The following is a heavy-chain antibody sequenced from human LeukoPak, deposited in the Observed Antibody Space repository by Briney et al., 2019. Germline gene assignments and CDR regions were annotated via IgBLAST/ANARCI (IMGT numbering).Heavy chain of an antibody. V-gene: IGHV3-21*01. CDR1: GFTFSSYS. CDR3: ASINCGGDCLDYYYYMDV. CDR2: ISSSSSYI. D-gene: IGHD2-21*02. J-gene: IGHJ6*03. Sequence: GSLRLSCAASGFTFSSYSMNWVRQAPGKGLEWVSSISSSSSYIYYADSVKGRFTISRDNAKNSLYLQMNSLRAEDTAVYYCASINCGGDCLDYYYYMDVWGKGTTVTVSS.